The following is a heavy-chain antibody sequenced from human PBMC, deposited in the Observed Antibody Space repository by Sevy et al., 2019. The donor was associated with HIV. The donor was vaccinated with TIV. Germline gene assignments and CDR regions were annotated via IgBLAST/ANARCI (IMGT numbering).Heavy chain of an antibody. J-gene: IGHJ4*02. D-gene: IGHD6-13*01. CDR3: AKDASYSSRWSGIDY. CDR2: ISWNSGSI. Sequence: GGSLRLSCAASGFTVDDYAMHWVRQAPGKGLEWVSGISWNSGSIGDAAFVKGRFNISRDNAKNSLYLQMTSLRAEDTALYYCAKDASYSSRWSGIDYWGQGTLVTVSS. V-gene: IGHV3-9*01. CDR1: GFTVDDYA.